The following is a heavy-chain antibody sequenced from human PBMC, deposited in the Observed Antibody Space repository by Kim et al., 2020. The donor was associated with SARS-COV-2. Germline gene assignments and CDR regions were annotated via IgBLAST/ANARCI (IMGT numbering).Heavy chain of an antibody. CDR3: ARDREYYYYGMDV. D-gene: IGHD1-26*01. CDR2: IKQDGSEK. Sequence: GGSLRLSCAASGFTFSSYGMSWVRQAPGKGLEWVANIKQDGSEKYYLDSVKGRFTISRDNAKNSLYLQMNSLRAEDTAVYYCARDREYYYYGMDVWGQGTRVTVSS. V-gene: IGHV3-7*03. CDR1: GFTFSSYG. J-gene: IGHJ6*02.